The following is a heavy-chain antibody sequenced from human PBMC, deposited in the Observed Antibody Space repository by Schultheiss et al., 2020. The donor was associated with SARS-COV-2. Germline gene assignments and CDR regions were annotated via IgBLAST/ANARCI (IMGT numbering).Heavy chain of an antibody. D-gene: IGHD3-10*01. CDR3: AASSVRGEYYYGMDV. CDR2: ISGHNGNT. CDR1: GYSFSNNG. J-gene: IGHJ6*02. Sequence: GESLKISCKAAGYSFSNNGITWVRQVPGQGLEWMGWISGHNGNTNYAQKLQGRVTMTRDMSTSTAYMELSSLRSEDTAVYYCAASSVRGEYYYGMDVWGQGTTVTVSS. V-gene: IGHV1-18*01.